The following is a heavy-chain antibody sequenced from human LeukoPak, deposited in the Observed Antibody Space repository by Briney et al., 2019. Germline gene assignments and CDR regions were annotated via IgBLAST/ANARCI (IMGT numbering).Heavy chain of an antibody. J-gene: IGHJ4*02. CDR2: ISYHGSNK. Sequence: GRSLRLSCAASGFTFSSYAMHWVRQAPGKGLEWVAVISYHGSNKYYADSVKGRFTISRDNSKNTLYLQMNSLRAEDTAVYYCARAVGTTLLFDSWGQGTLVTVSS. V-gene: IGHV3-30*14. CDR3: ARAVGTTLLFDS. D-gene: IGHD1-26*01. CDR1: GFTFSSYA.